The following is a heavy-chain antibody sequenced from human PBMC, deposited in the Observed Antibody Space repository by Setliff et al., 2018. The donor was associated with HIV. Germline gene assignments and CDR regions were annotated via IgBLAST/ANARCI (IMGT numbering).Heavy chain of an antibody. V-gene: IGHV5-51*01. CDR2: LYPGDSDI. CDR3: ARAPNSPSYSNVFFVDH. D-gene: IGHD4-4*01. Sequence: GESLKISCQTSGYTFSMYWIGWVRQRPGKGLEWMAILYPGDSDIRYSPSFQGQVTISADKSIGAAYLQWRSLKAWDTGMYFCARAPNSPSYSNVFFVDHWGQGTLVPSPQ. J-gene: IGHJ5*02. CDR1: GYTFSMYW.